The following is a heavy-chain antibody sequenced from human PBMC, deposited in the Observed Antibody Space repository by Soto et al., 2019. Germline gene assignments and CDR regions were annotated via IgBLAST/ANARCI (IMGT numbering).Heavy chain of an antibody. CDR3: ASGVLGYDILTGYLPYYYYGMDV. V-gene: IGHV4-59*08. D-gene: IGHD3-9*01. CDR1: GGSISSYY. CDR2: IYYSGST. J-gene: IGHJ6*02. Sequence: QVQLQESGPGLVKPSETLSLTCTVSGGSISSYYWSWIRQPPGKGLEWIGYIYYSGSTNYNPSLKSRVTISVDTSKNQFSLKLSSVTAADTAVYYCASGVLGYDILTGYLPYYYYGMDVWGQGTTVTVSS.